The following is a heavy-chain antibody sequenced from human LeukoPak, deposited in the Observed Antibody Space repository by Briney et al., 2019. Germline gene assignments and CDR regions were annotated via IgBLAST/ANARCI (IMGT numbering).Heavy chain of an antibody. CDR1: GFTFSSYS. CDR3: ARGRVPGFYYGMDV. CDR2: ISSSSSYI. Sequence: GGSLRLSCAASGFTFSSYSMNWVRQAPGKGLEWVSSISSSSSYIYYADSVKGRFTISRDNAKNTLYLQINSLRAEDTAVYYCARGRVPGFYYGMDVWGQGTTVTVSS. V-gene: IGHV3-21*01. J-gene: IGHJ6*02. D-gene: IGHD3-10*01.